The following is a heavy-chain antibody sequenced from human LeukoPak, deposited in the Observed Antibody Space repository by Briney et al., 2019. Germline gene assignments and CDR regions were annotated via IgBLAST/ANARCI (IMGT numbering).Heavy chain of an antibody. D-gene: IGHD1-26*01. Sequence: ASVKVSCKASGYTFTSYGISWVRQAPGQGLEWMGWISAYNGNTNYAQKLQGRVTMTTDTSTSTAYMELRSLRSDDTAVYYCAINSGSYHGWGYFDYWGQGTLVTVSS. CDR3: AINSGSYHGWGYFDY. CDR1: GYTFTSYG. V-gene: IGHV1-18*01. CDR2: ISAYNGNT. J-gene: IGHJ4*02.